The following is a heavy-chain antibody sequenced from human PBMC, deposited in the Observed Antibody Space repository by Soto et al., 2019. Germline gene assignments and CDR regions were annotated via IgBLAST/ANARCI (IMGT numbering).Heavy chain of an antibody. Sequence: SETLSLTCAVYGGSFSGYYWTWIRQPPWKWLEWIGEINHRGNTNYNPSLKSRVTISVDTSKNQFSLKLTSVTAADTAVYYCARQEVPQWFTKGYYGMDVWDQGTTVTVSS. CDR2: INHRGNT. CDR1: GGSFSGYY. V-gene: IGHV4-34*01. J-gene: IGHJ6*02. CDR3: ARQEVPQWFTKGYYGMDV. D-gene: IGHD2-8*01.